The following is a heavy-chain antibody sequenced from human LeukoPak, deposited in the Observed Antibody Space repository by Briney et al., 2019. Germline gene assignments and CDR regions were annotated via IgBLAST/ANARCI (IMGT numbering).Heavy chain of an antibody. CDR1: GGSISSSSYL. CDR3: ARTYCSGGSCYAAGWYFDL. D-gene: IGHD2-15*01. J-gene: IGHJ2*01. CDR2: IFHSGST. Sequence: SETLSLTCTVSGGSISSSSYLWGWIRQPTGKGLEWVGSIFHSGSTYYNPSLKSRVTISVDTSKSQLSLKMSSVTAADTAVYYCARTYCSGGSCYAAGWYFDLWGRGTLVTVSS. V-gene: IGHV4-39*01.